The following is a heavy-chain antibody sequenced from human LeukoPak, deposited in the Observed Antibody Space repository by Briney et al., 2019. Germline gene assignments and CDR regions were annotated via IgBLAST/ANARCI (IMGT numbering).Heavy chain of an antibody. D-gene: IGHD1-26*01. J-gene: IGHJ4*02. CDR2: INHSGRT. V-gene: IGHV4-34*01. CDR3: ARGPAVGATVY. Sequence: PSETLSLTCAVYGLSFSGYYWSWIRQPPGKGLEWIGEINHSGRTNFNPSLKGRVTISVDTSKNQFSPTLRSVTAADTAVYYCARGPAVGATVYWGQGTLVTVSS. CDR1: GLSFSGYY.